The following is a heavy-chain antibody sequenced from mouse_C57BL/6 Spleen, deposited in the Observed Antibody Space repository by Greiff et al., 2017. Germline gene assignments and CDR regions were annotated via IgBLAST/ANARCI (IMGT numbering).Heavy chain of an antibody. CDR1: GYAFTNYL. J-gene: IGHJ2*01. D-gene: IGHD1-1*01. CDR3: ARGRTTGYYFDY. CDR2: INPGSGGT. Sequence: VQGVESGAELVRPGTSVKVSCKASGYAFTNYLIEWVKQRPGQGLEWIGVINPGSGGTNYNEKFKGKATLTADKSSSTAYMQLSSLTSEDSAVYFCARGRTTGYYFDYWGQGTTLTVSS. V-gene: IGHV1-54*01.